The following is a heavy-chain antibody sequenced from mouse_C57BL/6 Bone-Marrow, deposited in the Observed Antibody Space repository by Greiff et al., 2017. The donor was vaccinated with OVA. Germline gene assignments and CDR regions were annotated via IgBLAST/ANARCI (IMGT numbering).Heavy chain of an antibody. J-gene: IGHJ1*03. CDR2: ISNLAYSI. CDR3: AREGFYGSSFWYFDV. V-gene: IGHV5-15*01. Sequence: EVMLVESGGGLVQPGGSLKLSCAASGFTLSDYGMAWVRQAPRKGPEWVAFISNLAYSIYYADTVTGRFTISRENAKNTLYLEMSSLRSEDTAMYYCAREGFYGSSFWYFDVWGTGTTVTVSS. CDR1: GFTLSDYG. D-gene: IGHD1-1*01.